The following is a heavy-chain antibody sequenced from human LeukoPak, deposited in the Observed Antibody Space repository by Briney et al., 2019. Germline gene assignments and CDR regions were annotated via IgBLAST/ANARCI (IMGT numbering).Heavy chain of an antibody. CDR3: AREWYDY. CDR1: GFTFSTYA. Sequence: PGGSLRLSCAASGFTFSTYAMIWVRQAPGKGLEWVSVIGGSGSYTYYADSVKGRFTIPRDNSKDTLYLQMNSLRAKDTAVYYCAREWYDYWGQGTLVTVSS. CDR2: IGGSGSYT. D-gene: IGHD2-15*01. J-gene: IGHJ4*02. V-gene: IGHV3-23*01.